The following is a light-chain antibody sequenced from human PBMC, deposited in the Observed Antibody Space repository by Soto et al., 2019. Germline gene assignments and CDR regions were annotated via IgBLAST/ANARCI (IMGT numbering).Light chain of an antibody. CDR2: LEGSGSH. CDR3: ETWDFNTRV. Sequence: QAVVTQSSSASASLGSSVKLTCTLSSGHSSYIIAWHQQQPGKAPRYLMKLEGSGSHNKGSGVPDRFSGSSSGADRYLTISNLQFEDEADYYCETWDFNTRVFGGGTKLTVL. J-gene: IGLJ3*02. V-gene: IGLV4-60*02. CDR1: SGHSSYI.